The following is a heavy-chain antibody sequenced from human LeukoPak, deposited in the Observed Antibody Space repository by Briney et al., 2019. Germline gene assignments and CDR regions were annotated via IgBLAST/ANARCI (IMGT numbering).Heavy chain of an antibody. CDR1: GGTFISYA. CDR3: ARGHSQQLDGAYFDY. J-gene: IGHJ4*02. Sequence: ASVKVSFKASGGTFISYAISWVRQAPGQGLESMGGIIPIFGTANYAQKFQGRVTITADESTSTAYMELSSLRSEDTAVYYCARGHSQQLDGAYFDYWGQGTLVTVSS. V-gene: IGHV1-69*13. CDR2: IIPIFGTA. D-gene: IGHD6-13*01.